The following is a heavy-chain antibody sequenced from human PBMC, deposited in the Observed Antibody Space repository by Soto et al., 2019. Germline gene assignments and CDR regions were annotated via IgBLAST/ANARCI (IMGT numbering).Heavy chain of an antibody. CDR2: IYASGIT. D-gene: IGHD4-17*01. CDR3: ARGSVLADY. Sequence: PSETLSLPCTVSGGPLSHYYWSWVRQPAGEGLEWIGRIYASGITDYSPSLKSRLTMSIDTSNNQSSLKLTSVTAADTAMYYCARGSVLADYWGQGTLVTVSS. V-gene: IGHV4-4*07. CDR1: GGPLSHYY. J-gene: IGHJ4*02.